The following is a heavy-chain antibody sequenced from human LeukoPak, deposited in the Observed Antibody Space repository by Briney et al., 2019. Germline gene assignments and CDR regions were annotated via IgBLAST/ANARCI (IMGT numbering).Heavy chain of an antibody. CDR3: ARRTYSSGWLYYFDY. CDR1: GGSISNSSYY. CDR2: IYYSGST. J-gene: IGHJ4*02. V-gene: IGHV4-39*01. D-gene: IGHD6-19*01. Sequence: SETLSLTCTVSGGSISNSSYYWGWIRQPPGKGLEWIGSIYYSGSTCYNPSLKSRVTISVDTSKNQFSLKLSSVTAADTAVYYCARRTYSSGWLYYFDYWGQGTLVTVSS.